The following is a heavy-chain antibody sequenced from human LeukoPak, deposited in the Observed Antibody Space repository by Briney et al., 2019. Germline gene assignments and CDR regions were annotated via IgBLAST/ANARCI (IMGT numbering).Heavy chain of an antibody. Sequence: QSGGSLRPSCAASGFTFSSYAMSWVRQAPGKGLEWVSTISGSGGSTYYADSVKGRFTISRDNSKNTLYLQMNSLRAEDTAVYYCAKGVEGDSSGYPRFDYWGQGTLVTVFS. CDR3: AKGVEGDSSGYPRFDY. CDR2: ISGSGGST. D-gene: IGHD3-22*01. V-gene: IGHV3-23*01. J-gene: IGHJ4*02. CDR1: GFTFSSYA.